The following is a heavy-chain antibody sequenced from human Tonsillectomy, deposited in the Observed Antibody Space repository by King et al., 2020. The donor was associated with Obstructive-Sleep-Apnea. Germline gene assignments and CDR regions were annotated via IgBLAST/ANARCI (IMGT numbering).Heavy chain of an antibody. CDR2: ISSSGSSL. J-gene: IGHJ4*02. CDR3: ARGLGANVYDILTGYYNGGFDY. D-gene: IGHD3-9*01. V-gene: IGHV3-11*01. Sequence: HVQLVESGGGLVKPGGSLRLSCAASGFTFNDYYMSWIRQAPGKGLEWVSYISSSGSSLYYADSVKGRFTISRDNAKSSLYLRMNSLRAEDTAVYYCARGLGANVYDILTGYYNGGFDYWGQGTLVTVSS. CDR1: GFTFNDYY.